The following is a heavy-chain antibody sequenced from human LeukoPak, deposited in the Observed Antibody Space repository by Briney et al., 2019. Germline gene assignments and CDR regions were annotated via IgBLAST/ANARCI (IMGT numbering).Heavy chain of an antibody. D-gene: IGHD3-22*01. Sequence: GASVKVSCKASGYTFTSYYIHWVRQTPGQGLEWMGIINPGGGSTSYAQKFQGRVAMTRDTSTSTVYMELSSLRSEDTAVYYCARDREWGPEDYYDGWGQGTLVTVSS. CDR2: INPGGGST. V-gene: IGHV1-46*01. CDR3: ARDREWGPEDYYDG. CDR1: GYTFTSYY. J-gene: IGHJ4*02.